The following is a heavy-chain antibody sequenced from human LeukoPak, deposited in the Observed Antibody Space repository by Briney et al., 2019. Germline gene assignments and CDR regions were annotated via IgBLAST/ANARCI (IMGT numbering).Heavy chain of an antibody. J-gene: IGHJ3*02. CDR2: ISAYNGNT. D-gene: IGHD6-19*01. CDR1: GYTFTSYG. CDR3: ASSSGWLKGDAFDI. Sequence: ASVKVSCKASGYTFTSYGISWVQQAPGQGLEWMGWISAYNGNTNYAQKLQGRVTMTTDTSTSTAYMELRSLRSDDTAVYYCASSSGWLKGDAFDIWGQGTMVTVSS. V-gene: IGHV1-18*01.